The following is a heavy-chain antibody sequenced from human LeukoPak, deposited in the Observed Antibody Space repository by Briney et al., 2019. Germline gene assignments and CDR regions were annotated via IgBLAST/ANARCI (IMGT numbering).Heavy chain of an antibody. Sequence: GGSLRLSCAASGFTFSSYGMHWVRQAPGKGLEWVAVIWYDGSNKYYADSVKGRFTISRDNSKNTLYLQMNSLRAEDTAVYYCAKVGSSSWPQDNWFDPWGQGTLVTVSS. CDR1: GFTFSSYG. CDR2: IWYDGSNK. CDR3: AKVGSSSWPQDNWFDP. J-gene: IGHJ5*02. D-gene: IGHD6-13*01. V-gene: IGHV3-30*02.